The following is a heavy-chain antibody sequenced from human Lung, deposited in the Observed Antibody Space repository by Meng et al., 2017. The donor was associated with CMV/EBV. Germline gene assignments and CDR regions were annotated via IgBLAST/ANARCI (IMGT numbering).Heavy chain of an antibody. CDR2: LSSSSNYI. D-gene: IGHD7-27*01. V-gene: IGHV3-21*06. Sequence: GGSLRLXCAASGFTFSTYNMNWVRQPPGKGLEWVSSLSSSSNYIYYADSVKGRFTISRANARNSLFLQMNSLRAEDTAVYYCGRVPGLGMGFYYGLDVWGRGTTVTVSS. CDR3: GRVPGLGMGFYYGLDV. J-gene: IGHJ6*02. CDR1: GFTFSTYN.